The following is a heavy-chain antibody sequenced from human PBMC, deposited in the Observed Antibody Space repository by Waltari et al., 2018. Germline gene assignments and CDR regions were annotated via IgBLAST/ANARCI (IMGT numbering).Heavy chain of an antibody. Sequence: EVQLVESGGGLVQPGGSLRLSCAASGFTFSSYGLNGVRQALGEGREGISYISGSGTTIYYADPVKGRFTISRDDAENSLYLQMNSLRAEDTALYYCARRFDSWGQGTRVTVSS. J-gene: IGHJ4*02. CDR3: ARRFDS. V-gene: IGHV3-48*03. CDR2: ISGSGTTI. CDR1: GFTFSSYG.